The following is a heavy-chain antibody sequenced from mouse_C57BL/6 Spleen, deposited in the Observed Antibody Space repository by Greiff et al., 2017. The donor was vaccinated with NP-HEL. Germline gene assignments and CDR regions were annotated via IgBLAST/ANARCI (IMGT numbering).Heavy chain of an antibody. CDR1: GFTFSDYG. J-gene: IGHJ1*03. CDR3: ARRGGSYGYFDV. V-gene: IGHV5-15*01. Sequence: EVQGVESGGGLVQPGGSLKLSCAASGFTFSDYGMAWVRQAPRKGPEWVAFISNLAYSIYYADTVTGRFTISRENAKNTLYLEMSSLRSEDTAMYYCARRGGSYGYFDVWGTGTTVTVSS. CDR2: ISNLAYSI. D-gene: IGHD1-1*02.